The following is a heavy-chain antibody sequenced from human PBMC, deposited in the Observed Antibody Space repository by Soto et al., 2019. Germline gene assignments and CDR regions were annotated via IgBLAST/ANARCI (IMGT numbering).Heavy chain of an antibody. J-gene: IGHJ6*02. D-gene: IGHD3-16*01. V-gene: IGHV1-46*01. Sequence: ASVKVSCKASGYTFTSYYMHWVRQAPGQGLEWMGIINPSGGSTSYAQKFQGRVTMTRDTSTSTVYMELSSLRSEDTAVYYCARAYTSKGDPYGMDVWGQGTTVTVSS. CDR2: INPSGGST. CDR3: ARAYTSKGDPYGMDV. CDR1: GYTFTSYY.